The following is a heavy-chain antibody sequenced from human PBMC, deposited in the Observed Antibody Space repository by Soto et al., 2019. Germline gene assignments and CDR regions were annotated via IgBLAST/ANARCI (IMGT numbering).Heavy chain of an antibody. Sequence: SETLSLTCTVSGGSSSSSSYYWGWIRQPPGKGLEWIGSIYYSGSTYYNPSLKSRVTISVDTSKNQFSLKLSSVTAADTAVYYCARQGGATRRYYFDYWGQGTLVTVSS. D-gene: IGHD1-26*01. CDR3: ARQGGATRRYYFDY. CDR1: GGSSSSSSYY. CDR2: IYYSGST. V-gene: IGHV4-39*01. J-gene: IGHJ4*02.